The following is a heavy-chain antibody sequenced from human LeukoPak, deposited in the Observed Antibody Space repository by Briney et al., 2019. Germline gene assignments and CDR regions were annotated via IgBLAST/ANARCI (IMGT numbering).Heavy chain of an antibody. CDR3: ARELDY. Sequence: GRSLRLSCAASGFIFSDYAMHWVRQAPGKGLEWVALVSYDGRNENYADSVKGRFTISRDTSKSTLYLQMNSLRGEDTAVYYCARELDYWGQGTLVTVSS. J-gene: IGHJ4*02. CDR2: VSYDGRNE. CDR1: GFIFSDYA. V-gene: IGHV3-30*04.